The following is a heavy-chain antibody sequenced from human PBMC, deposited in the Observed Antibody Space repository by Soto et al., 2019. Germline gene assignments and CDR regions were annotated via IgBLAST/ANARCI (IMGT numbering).Heavy chain of an antibody. D-gene: IGHD3-22*01. CDR2: ISSSSSYI. J-gene: IGHJ4*02. Sequence: GSLRLSCAASGLTFRSYEMNWVRQAPGKGLEWVSSISSSSSYIYYADSVKGRLTISRDNEKKSLYLQMNSLRAEDTAGYYCARDWDYYDSSGYYQHPYWGQGTLVTVSS. CDR1: GLTFRSYE. V-gene: IGHV3-21*01. CDR3: ARDWDYYDSSGYYQHPY.